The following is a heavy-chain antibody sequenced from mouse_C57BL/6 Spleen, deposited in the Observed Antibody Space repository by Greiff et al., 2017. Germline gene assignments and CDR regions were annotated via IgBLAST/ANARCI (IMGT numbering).Heavy chain of an antibody. CDR1: GYTFTDYY. D-gene: IGHD2-3*01. CDR3: ARDDGYYCNY. J-gene: IGHJ2*01. CDR2: INPYNGGT. Sequence: VQLQQSGPVLVKPGASVKMSCKASGYTFTDYYMNWVKQSHGKSLEWIGVINPYNGGTSYNQKFKGKATLTVDKSSSTAYMELNSLTSEDSAVYYCARDDGYYCNYWGQGTTLTVSS. V-gene: IGHV1-19*01.